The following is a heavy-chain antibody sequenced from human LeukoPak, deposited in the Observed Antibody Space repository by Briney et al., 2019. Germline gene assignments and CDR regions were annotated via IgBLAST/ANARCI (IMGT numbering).Heavy chain of an antibody. Sequence: PSETLSLTCTVSGYSISTGHYWGWIRQPPGQGLEWIASIFLGETTYYKPSLKSRLTISVDTSKNQLSLKLSSVTAADTAVYYCARDHGYSNYEDYWGQGTLVTVSS. CDR2: IFLGETT. CDR1: GYSISTGHY. J-gene: IGHJ4*02. CDR3: ARDHGYSNYEDY. D-gene: IGHD4-11*01. V-gene: IGHV4-38-2*02.